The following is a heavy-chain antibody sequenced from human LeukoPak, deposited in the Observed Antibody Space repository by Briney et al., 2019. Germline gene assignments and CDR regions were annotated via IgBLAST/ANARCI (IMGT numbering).Heavy chain of an antibody. V-gene: IGHV3-30-3*01. CDR1: GFTFSSYA. Sequence: PGRSLRLSCAASGFTFSSYAMHWVRQAPGKGLEWVAVISYDGSNKYYADSVKGRFTVSRDNSKNTLYLQMNSLRAEDTAVYYCATAAGYCSGGSCYQYDYWGQGTLVTVSS. J-gene: IGHJ4*02. D-gene: IGHD2-15*01. CDR2: ISYDGSNK. CDR3: ATAAGYCSGGSCYQYDY.